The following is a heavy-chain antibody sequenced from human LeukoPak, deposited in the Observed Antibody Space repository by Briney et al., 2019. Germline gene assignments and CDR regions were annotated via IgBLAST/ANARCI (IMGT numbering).Heavy chain of an antibody. V-gene: IGHV3-49*04. CDR2: IRRRAYGGAA. J-gene: IGHJ4*02. CDR3: SRNGLVDFDY. Sequence: PGQSLRLSCTTSGFAFDDFAMRWVRQPAGKGLEWVGFIRRRAYGGAAEYAASVKGRFIISRDDSKGIAYLQMNSLKTEDTAVHYCSRNGLVDFDYWGQGSRVIVSP. CDR1: GFAFDDFA.